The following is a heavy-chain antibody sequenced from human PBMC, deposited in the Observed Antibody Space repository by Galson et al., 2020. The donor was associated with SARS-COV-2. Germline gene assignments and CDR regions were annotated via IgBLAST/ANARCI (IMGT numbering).Heavy chain of an antibody. CDR1: GDSMRSMGDY. CDR3: VRSQTQQTFYSDTTGYSRVDWFDP. D-gene: IGHD3-22*01. J-gene: IGHJ5*02. V-gene: IGHV4-39*01. Sequence: SETLSLTCNVSGDSMRSMGDYWGWIRQPPGKGLEWIASIHNSGSSQYNPSLKSRVTISVDTSKRQFSLILKSVTAADTAVYFCVRSQTQQTFYSDTTGYSRVDWFDPWGQGTLVTVSS. CDR2: IHNSGSS.